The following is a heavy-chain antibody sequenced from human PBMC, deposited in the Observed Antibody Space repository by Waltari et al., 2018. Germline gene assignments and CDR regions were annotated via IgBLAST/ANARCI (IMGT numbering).Heavy chain of an antibody. J-gene: IGHJ6*02. V-gene: IGHV1-18*01. Sequence: QVQLVQSGAEVKKPGASVQVSCKASGYTFTSYGISWVRQATGQGLEGMGWISAYNGNTNDAQKLQGRVTMTTDTSTSTAYMELRSLRSDDTAVYYCARVGTTVVTIDYYYGMDVWGQGTTVTVSS. CDR2: ISAYNGNT. D-gene: IGHD4-17*01. CDR3: ARVGTTVVTIDYYYGMDV. CDR1: GYTFTSYG.